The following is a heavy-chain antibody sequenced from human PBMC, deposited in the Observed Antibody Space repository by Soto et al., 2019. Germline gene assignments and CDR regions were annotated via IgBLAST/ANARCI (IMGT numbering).Heavy chain of an antibody. Sequence: QVQLVESGGGVVQPGRSLRLSCAASGFTFSSYGMHWVRQAPGKGLEWVAVIWYDGSNKYYADSVKGRFTISRDNSKNTLYLQMNSLRAEDTAVYYCAREGYCTNGVFYTGYFDYWGQGTLVTVSS. J-gene: IGHJ4*02. CDR3: AREGYCTNGVFYTGYFDY. V-gene: IGHV3-33*01. CDR1: GFTFSSYG. D-gene: IGHD2-8*01. CDR2: IWYDGSNK.